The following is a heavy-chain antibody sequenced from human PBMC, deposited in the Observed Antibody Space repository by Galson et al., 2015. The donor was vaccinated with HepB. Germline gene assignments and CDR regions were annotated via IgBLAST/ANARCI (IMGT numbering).Heavy chain of an antibody. D-gene: IGHD3-16*01. CDR2: ISYSGFTR. J-gene: IGHJ5*02. Sequence: SLRLSCAASGFIFSNYNMNWVRQAPGKGLEWISYISYSGFTRYYADSVKGRFTFSRDNDKEIVYLHMSSLRVEDTAIYYCARVGDADFDPWGQGTLVTVSS. CDR3: ARVGDADFDP. CDR1: GFIFSNYN. V-gene: IGHV3-48*01.